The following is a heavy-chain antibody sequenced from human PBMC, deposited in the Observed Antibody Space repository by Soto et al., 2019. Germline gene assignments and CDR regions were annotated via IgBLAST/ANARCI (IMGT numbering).Heavy chain of an antibody. CDR3: TKEKSVIYSGYDAFDT. CDR2: ITSSGGTM. J-gene: IGHJ3*02. V-gene: IGHV3-48*03. Sequence: EVQLVESGGGLVQPGGSLRLSCAASGFTFSSYEMDWVRQAPGKGLEWVAHITSSGGTMYADSVRGRFTISGDNADTSLYLQMNSLRAEDTAVYYCTKEKSVIYSGYDAFDTWGRGTMVTVSS. CDR1: GFTFSSYE. D-gene: IGHD5-12*01.